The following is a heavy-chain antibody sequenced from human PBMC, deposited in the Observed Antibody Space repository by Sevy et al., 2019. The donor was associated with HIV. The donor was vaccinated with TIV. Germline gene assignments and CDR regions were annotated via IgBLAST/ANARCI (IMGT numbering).Heavy chain of an antibody. Sequence: GEALKISCAASGFTFSGYSMNWVRQPPGKGLEWVSSISSSGSYIYYADSVKGRFTISRDNAKSSLYLQMNSLRAEDTAVYYCARDWQWPAFDYWGQGTLVTVSS. CDR1: GFTFSGYS. CDR2: ISSSGSYI. CDR3: ARDWQWPAFDY. J-gene: IGHJ4*02. V-gene: IGHV3-21*01. D-gene: IGHD6-19*01.